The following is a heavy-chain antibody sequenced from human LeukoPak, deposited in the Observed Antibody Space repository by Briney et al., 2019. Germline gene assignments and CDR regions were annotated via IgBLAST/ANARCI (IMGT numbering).Heavy chain of an antibody. Sequence: GSLRLSCAAAGCTFSSYAMSCVRQAPGKGLEWVPAMSGSGGSTYYADSVKGRFTISRDNSKNTLYLQMNSLRAEDTAVYYCAKDRYYDSSGYYYDWSGDYWGQGTLVTVSS. D-gene: IGHD3-22*01. CDR1: GCTFSSYA. V-gene: IGHV3-23*01. J-gene: IGHJ4*02. CDR3: AKDRYYDSSGYYYDWSGDY. CDR2: MSGSGGST.